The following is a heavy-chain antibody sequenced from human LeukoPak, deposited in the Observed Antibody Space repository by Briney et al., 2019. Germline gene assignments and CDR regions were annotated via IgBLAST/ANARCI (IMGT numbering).Heavy chain of an antibody. CDR1: GGSISSSNW. V-gene: IGHV4-4*02. CDR2: IYHSGST. Sequence: SETLSLTCAVSGGSISSSNWWSWVRQPPGKGLEWIGEIYHSGSTNYNPSLKSRVTISVDKSKNQFSLKLSSVTAADTAVYYCARGGGQLIVLWFDPWGQGTLVTVSS. D-gene: IGHD3-22*01. CDR3: ARGGGQLIVLWFDP. J-gene: IGHJ5*02.